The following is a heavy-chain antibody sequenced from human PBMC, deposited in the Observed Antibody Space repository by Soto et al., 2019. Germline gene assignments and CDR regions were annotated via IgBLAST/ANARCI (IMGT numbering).Heavy chain of an antibody. D-gene: IGHD2-2*01. CDR1: GFTFSSYW. CDR2: INSDGSST. V-gene: IGHV3-74*01. J-gene: IGHJ6*02. CDR3: ARGGLGYCSSTSCYPNGMDV. Sequence: GGSLRLSCAASGFTFSSYWMHWARQAPGKGLVWVSRINSDGSSTSYADSVKGRFTISRDNAKNTLYLQMNSLRAEDTAVYYCARGGLGYCSSTSCYPNGMDVWGQGTTVTVSS.